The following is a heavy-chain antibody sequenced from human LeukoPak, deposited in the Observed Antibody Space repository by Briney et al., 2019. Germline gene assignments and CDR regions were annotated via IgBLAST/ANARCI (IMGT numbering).Heavy chain of an antibody. CDR2: ISYDGSNK. Sequence: GGSLRLSCAASGFTFSSYAMHWVRQAPGKGLEWVAVISYDGSNKYYADSVKGRFTISRDNSKNTLYLQMNSLRAEDTAVYYCASGEELELQEGYFDYWGQGTLVTVSS. V-gene: IGHV3-30*01. CDR1: GFTFSSYA. D-gene: IGHD1-7*01. J-gene: IGHJ4*02. CDR3: ASGEELELQEGYFDY.